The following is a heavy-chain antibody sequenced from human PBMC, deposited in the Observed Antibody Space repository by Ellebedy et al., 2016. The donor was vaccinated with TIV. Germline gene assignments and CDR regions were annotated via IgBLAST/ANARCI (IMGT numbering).Heavy chain of an antibody. CDR1: GGSVSGNY. D-gene: IGHD2-2*01. Sequence: SETLSLXXSVSGGSVSGNYWNWIRQPAGGGLEWIGRVSAYDGGHYNPSLKSRVTLSVDTSTNQFSLKLNSVTAADTAIYYCARDQDLYQPFDSWGQGILVTVSS. V-gene: IGHV4-4*07. CDR3: ARDQDLYQPFDS. CDR2: VSAYDGG. J-gene: IGHJ4*02.